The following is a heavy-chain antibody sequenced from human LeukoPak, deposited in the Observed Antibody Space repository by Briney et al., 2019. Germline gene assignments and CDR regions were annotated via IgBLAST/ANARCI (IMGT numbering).Heavy chain of an antibody. Sequence: PGGSLRLSCAASGFTFSSYGMHWVRQAPGKGLEWVSYISSGGSTIYYADSVKGRFTISRDNAKNSLYLQMNSLRAEDTAVYYCARSARLMKGVVEVTALDDWGQGTLVTVSS. CDR2: ISSGGSTI. V-gene: IGHV3-48*04. J-gene: IGHJ4*02. CDR3: ARSARLMKGVVEVTALDD. CDR1: GFTFSSYG. D-gene: IGHD3-3*01.